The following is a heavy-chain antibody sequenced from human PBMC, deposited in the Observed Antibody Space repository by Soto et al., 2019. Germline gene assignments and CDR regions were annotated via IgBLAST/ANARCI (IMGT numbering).Heavy chain of an antibody. V-gene: IGHV3-53*01. J-gene: IGHJ4*02. D-gene: IGHD6-13*01. Sequence: GGSLRLSCAASGFTVSSNYMSRVRQAPGKGLEWVSVIYSGGSTYYADSVKGRFTISRDNSKNTLYLQMNSLRAEDTAVYYCASGLAAAGLDFDYWGQGTLVTVSS. CDR1: GFTVSSNY. CDR2: IYSGGST. CDR3: ASGLAAAGLDFDY.